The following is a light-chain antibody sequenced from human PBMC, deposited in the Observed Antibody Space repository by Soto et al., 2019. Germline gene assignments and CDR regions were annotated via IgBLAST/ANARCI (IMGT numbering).Light chain of an antibody. Sequence: QSVLTQPPSASGTPGQRVTISCSGSSYNIGSNTVNWYQQLPGTAPKLLIYSNNQRPSGVPDRFSGSKSGTSASLAISGLQSEDEDEYYCAAWDDSLNGYVFGTGTKVTVL. CDR3: AAWDDSLNGYV. CDR1: SYNIGSNT. CDR2: SNN. J-gene: IGLJ1*01. V-gene: IGLV1-44*01.